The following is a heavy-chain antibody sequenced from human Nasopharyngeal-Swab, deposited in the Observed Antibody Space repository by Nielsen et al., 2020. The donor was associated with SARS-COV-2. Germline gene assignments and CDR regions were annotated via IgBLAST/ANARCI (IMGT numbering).Heavy chain of an antibody. J-gene: IGHJ4*02. CDR2: IYYSGST. CDR3: ARRYREITIFGVVITPFDY. V-gene: IGHV4-39*01. D-gene: IGHD3-3*01. CDR1: GASITSSIYY. Sequence: SETLSLTCTVSGASITSSIYYWGWLRQPPGKGLEWIGSIYYSGSTYYNPSLKSRVTISVDTSKNQFSLKLSSVTAADTAVYYCARRYREITIFGVVITPFDYWGQGTLVTVSS.